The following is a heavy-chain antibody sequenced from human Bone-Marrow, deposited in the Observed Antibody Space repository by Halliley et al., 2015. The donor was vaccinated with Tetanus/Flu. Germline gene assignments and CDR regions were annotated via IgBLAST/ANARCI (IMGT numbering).Heavy chain of an antibody. J-gene: IGHJ3*02. D-gene: IGHD3-22*01. CDR1: GFTFNSYS. Sequence: SLRLSCAASGFTFNSYSMNWVRQAPGKGLEWVSSISSSSSYIYYADSVKGRFTISRDNAKNSLYLQMNSLRAEDTAVYYCARDFQSLNYYDSSGFGAFDIWGQGTMVTVSS. CDR3: ARDFQSLNYYDSSGFGAFDI. CDR2: ISSSSSYI. V-gene: IGHV3-21*01.